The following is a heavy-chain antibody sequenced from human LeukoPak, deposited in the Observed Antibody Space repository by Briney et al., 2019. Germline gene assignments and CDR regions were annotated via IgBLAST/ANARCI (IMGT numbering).Heavy chain of an antibody. Sequence: SETLSLTCTVSGGSISSSSYYWGWIRQPPGKGLEWIGSIYYSGSTYYNPSLKSRVTISVDTSKNQLSLKLSSVTAADTAVYYCARLVVVVVAAPSDAFDIWGQGTMVTVSS. CDR2: IYYSGST. CDR1: GGSISSSSYY. V-gene: IGHV4-39*01. CDR3: ARLVVVVVAAPSDAFDI. J-gene: IGHJ3*02. D-gene: IGHD2-15*01.